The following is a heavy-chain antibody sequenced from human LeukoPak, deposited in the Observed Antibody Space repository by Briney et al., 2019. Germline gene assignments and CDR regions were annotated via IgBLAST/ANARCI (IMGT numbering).Heavy chain of an antibody. CDR2: ISSSGSTI. Sequence: GGSLRLSCAASGFTFSDYYMSWIRQAPGKGLEWVSYISSSGSTIYYADSVKGRFTISRDNAKNSLYLQMNSLRAEDTAVYYCARAQGRLYYYYYMDVWGKGTTVTVSS. D-gene: IGHD3-22*01. J-gene: IGHJ6*03. CDR3: ARAQGRLYYYYYMDV. V-gene: IGHV3-11*04. CDR1: GFTFSDYY.